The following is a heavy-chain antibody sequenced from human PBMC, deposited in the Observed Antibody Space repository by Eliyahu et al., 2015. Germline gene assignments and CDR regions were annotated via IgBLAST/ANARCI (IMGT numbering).Heavy chain of an antibody. D-gene: IGHD3-3*01. CDR2: IWYDGSNK. V-gene: IGHV3-33*01. CDR1: GFXFNAYG. J-gene: IGHJ4*02. CDR3: ARDWYDFWTGYYTRDY. Sequence: QVQLVESGGGVVQPGRSLRLSCAASGFXFNAYGMHWVRQAPGKGLEWVAVIWYDGSNKYYAESVKGRFTISRDNSKNTLYLQMNSLQVEDTAVYYCARDWYDFWTGYYTRDYWGQGTLVTVSS.